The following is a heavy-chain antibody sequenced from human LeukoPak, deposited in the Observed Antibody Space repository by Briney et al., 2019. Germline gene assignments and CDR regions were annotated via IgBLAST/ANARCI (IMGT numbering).Heavy chain of an antibody. CDR2: ISSSGGTI. CDR3: AKVGTAMVYDAFDI. CDR1: GFTFSDYI. D-gene: IGHD5-18*01. Sequence: GGSLRLSCAASGFTFSDYIINWVRQAPGKGLEWISYISSSGGTIYYADSVKGRFTISRDNSKNTLYLQMNSLRAEDTAVYYCAKVGTAMVYDAFDIWGQGTMVTVSS. V-gene: IGHV3-48*01. J-gene: IGHJ3*02.